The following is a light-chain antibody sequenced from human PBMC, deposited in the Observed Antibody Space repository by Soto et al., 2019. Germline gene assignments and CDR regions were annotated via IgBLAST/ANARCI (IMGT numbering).Light chain of an antibody. CDR1: QSVCSSY. J-gene: IGKJ2*01. CDR2: GAS. Sequence: EIVLTQSPGTLSLSPGERATLSCRASQSVCSSYLAWYQQKPGQAPRLLIYGASSRATGIPDRFSGSGSGTYFTLTISRLEPEYFAVYYCQQYGRSPPYTFGQGTKLEIK. CDR3: QQYGRSPPYT. V-gene: IGKV3-20*01.